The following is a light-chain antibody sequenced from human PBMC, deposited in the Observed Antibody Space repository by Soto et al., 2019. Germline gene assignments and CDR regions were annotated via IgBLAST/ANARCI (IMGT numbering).Light chain of an antibody. Sequence: DIVMTQSPDSLAVSLGERATINCKSSQSGLYSSNNKNYLAWYQQKQGQPPKLLIYWASTRESGVPDRFSGSGSGTDFTLTISSLQAEDVEGYYCQPYYSTPWTFVKGNKVEIK. CDR2: WAS. V-gene: IGKV4-1*01. CDR3: QPYYSTPWT. CDR1: QSGLYSSNNKNY. J-gene: IGKJ1*01.